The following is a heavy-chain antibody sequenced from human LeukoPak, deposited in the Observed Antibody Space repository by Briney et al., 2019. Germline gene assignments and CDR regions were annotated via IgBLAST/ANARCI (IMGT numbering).Heavy chain of an antibody. V-gene: IGHV3-33*01. J-gene: IGHJ4*02. CDR2: MWYDGSNK. CDR3: ARDSPYLDY. CDR1: GFTFSSYG. Sequence: GGSLILSCAASGFTFSSYGMHWVRQAPGKGLGWMAVMWYDGSNKYYADSVKGRFTISRDNSKNTLHLQMNSLRAEDTAVYYCARDSPYLDYWGQGTLVTVSS.